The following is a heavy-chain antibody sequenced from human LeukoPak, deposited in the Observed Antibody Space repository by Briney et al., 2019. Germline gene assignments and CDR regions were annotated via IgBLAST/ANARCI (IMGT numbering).Heavy chain of an antibody. Sequence: GASVKVSCKASGYTFTGYYMHWVRQAPGQGLEWMGWINPNSGGTNYAQKFQGRVTMTRDTSISTAYMELSRLRSDDTAVYYCARVRGRGPDYFDYWAQGTLVTVSS. CDR3: ARVRGRGPDYFDY. V-gene: IGHV1-2*02. D-gene: IGHD3-16*01. CDR1: GYTFTGYY. CDR2: INPNSGGT. J-gene: IGHJ4*02.